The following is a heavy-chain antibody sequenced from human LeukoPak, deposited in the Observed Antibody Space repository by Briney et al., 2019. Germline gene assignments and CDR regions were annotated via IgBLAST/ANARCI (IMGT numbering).Heavy chain of an antibody. V-gene: IGHV3-7*01. CDR2: IRQDSSAK. CDR1: GFTFSDYW. CDR3: AVVLDY. D-gene: IGHD2-15*01. J-gene: IGHJ4*02. Sequence: GGSLRLSCVTSGFTFSDYWMTWVRQAPGKGLEWVANIRQDSSAKNYVDSVKGRFTISRDNAKNSLLLHMDSLSVEDTAVYYCAVVLDYWGPGTLVTVSS.